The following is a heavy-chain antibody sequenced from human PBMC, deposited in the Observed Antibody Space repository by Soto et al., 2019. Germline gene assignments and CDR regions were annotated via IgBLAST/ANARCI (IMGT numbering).Heavy chain of an antibody. CDR2: ISGSGGST. V-gene: IGHV3-23*01. D-gene: IGHD3-22*01. J-gene: IGHJ4*02. CDR1: GFTFSSYA. CDR3: AKDLIDYYDSSGMRGY. Sequence: GGSLRLSCAASGFTFSSYAMSWVRQAPGKGLEWVSAISGSGGSTYYADSVKGRLTISRDNSKNTLYLQLNSLRAEDTAVYYCAKDLIDYYDSSGMRGYWGQGTLVTVSS.